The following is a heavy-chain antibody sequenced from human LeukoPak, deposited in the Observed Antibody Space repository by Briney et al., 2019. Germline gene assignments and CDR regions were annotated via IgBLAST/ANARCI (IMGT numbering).Heavy chain of an antibody. J-gene: IGHJ6*03. Sequence: SETLSLTCAVYGGSFSGYYWSWIRQPPGKGLEWIGEINHSGSTNYNPSLKSRVTISVDTSKNQFSLKLSSVTAADTAVYYCARGGYYYDSSGSSRPYYYYMDVWGKGTTVTVSS. CDR3: ARGGYYYDSSGSSRPYYYYMDV. D-gene: IGHD3-22*01. CDR2: INHSGST. CDR1: GGSFSGYY. V-gene: IGHV4-34*01.